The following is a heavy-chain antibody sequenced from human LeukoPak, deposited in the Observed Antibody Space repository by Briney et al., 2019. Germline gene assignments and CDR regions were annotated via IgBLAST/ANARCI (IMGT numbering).Heavy chain of an antibody. V-gene: IGHV1-2*02. CDR3: ARDAGYSSGWTQYYFED. Sequence: AASVKVSCKASGYTFTGYYMHWVRQAPGQGLEWMGWINPRTGGTKYAQKLQGRVTMTRDTSISTAYLEMTSLRSDDTAVYYCARDAGYSSGWTQYYFEDWGQGTLVTVSS. CDR1: GYTFTGYY. CDR2: INPRTGGT. J-gene: IGHJ4*02. D-gene: IGHD6-19*01.